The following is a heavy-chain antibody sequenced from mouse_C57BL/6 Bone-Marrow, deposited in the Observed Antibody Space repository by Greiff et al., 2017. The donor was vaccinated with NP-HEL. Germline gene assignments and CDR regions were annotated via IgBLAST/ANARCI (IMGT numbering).Heavy chain of an antibody. J-gene: IGHJ3*01. Sequence: EVQLQQSGAELVRPGASVKLSCTASGFNIKDVYMHWVKQRPEQGLEWIGWSDPENGDTEYASKFQGKATITADTSYNTAYLQLSSLTSEDTAVYYCTTGIYYGSFAYWGQGTLVTVSA. CDR1: GFNIKDVY. V-gene: IGHV14-4*01. CDR3: TTGIYYGSFAY. D-gene: IGHD2-2*01. CDR2: SDPENGDT.